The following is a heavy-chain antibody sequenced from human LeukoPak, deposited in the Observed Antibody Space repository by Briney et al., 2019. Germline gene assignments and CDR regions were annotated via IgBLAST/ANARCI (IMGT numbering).Heavy chain of an antibody. CDR3: ARDWSYGHPGDNWFDP. CDR2: ISAYNGNT. D-gene: IGHD5-18*01. CDR1: GYTFTSYG. J-gene: IGHJ5*02. V-gene: IGHV1-18*01. Sequence: ASVKVSCKASGYTFTSYGISWVRQAPGQGLEWMGWISAYNGNTNYAQKLQGRVTITTDTSTSTAYMELRSLRSDDTAVYYCARDWSYGHPGDNWFDPWGQGTLVPVSS.